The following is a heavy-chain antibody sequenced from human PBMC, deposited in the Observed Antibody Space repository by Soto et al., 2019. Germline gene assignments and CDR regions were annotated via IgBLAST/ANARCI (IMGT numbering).Heavy chain of an antibody. V-gene: IGHV3-23*01. CDR1: GFTFSSYA. Sequence: GGSLRLSCAASGFTFSSYAMSWVRQAPGKGLEWVSTISGSGGSSYYADSVKGRFTISRDNSNNTLYLQMNSLRAEDTDVYYWANRKIQGTPRPPAWDYWGQGTLVTVSS. D-gene: IGHD2-15*01. CDR2: ISGSGGSS. J-gene: IGHJ4*02. CDR3: ANRKIQGTPRPPAWDY.